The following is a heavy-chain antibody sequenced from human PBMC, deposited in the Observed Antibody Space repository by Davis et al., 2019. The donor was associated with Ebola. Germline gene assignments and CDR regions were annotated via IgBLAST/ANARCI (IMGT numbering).Heavy chain of an antibody. D-gene: IGHD6-19*01. CDR2: IWYDGSNK. Sequence: GESLKISCAASGFTFSSYAMHWVRQAPGKGLEWVAVIWYDGSNKYYADSVKGRFTISRDNSKNTLYLQMNSLRAEDTAVYYCARDVATKQWLGTYYYYYGMDVWGQGTTVTVSS. J-gene: IGHJ6*02. CDR1: GFTFSSYA. V-gene: IGHV3-30*04. CDR3: ARDVATKQWLGTYYYYYGMDV.